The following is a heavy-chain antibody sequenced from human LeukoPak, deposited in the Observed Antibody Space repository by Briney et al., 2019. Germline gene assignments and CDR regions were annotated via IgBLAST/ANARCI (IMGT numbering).Heavy chain of an antibody. CDR2: IYLGDSDT. D-gene: IGHD3-22*01. CDR3: ARQYYDSSGYYPYFDY. CDR1: GYSFTSYW. Sequence: GESLKISCKGSGYSFTSYWIGWVRQMPGKGLEWMGIIYLGDSDTRYSPSFQGQVTISADKSISTAYLQWSSLKASDTAMYYCARQYYDSSGYYPYFDYWGQGTLVTVSS. J-gene: IGHJ4*02. V-gene: IGHV5-51*01.